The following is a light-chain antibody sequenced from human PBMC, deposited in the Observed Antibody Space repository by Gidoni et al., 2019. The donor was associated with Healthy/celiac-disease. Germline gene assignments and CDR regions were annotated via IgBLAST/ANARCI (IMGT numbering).Light chain of an antibody. CDR1: QSLLHSNGYNY. V-gene: IGKV2-28*01. CDR2: LGS. CDR3: MQALQTWT. J-gene: IGKJ1*01. Sequence: DIVMSQSPLSLPVTPGEPASISCRSSQSLLHSNGYNYLDWYLQKPGQSPLLLIYLGSNRASGVPDRFSGSGSGTDFTLKISRVEAGDVGVYYCMQALQTWTFGQGTKVEIK.